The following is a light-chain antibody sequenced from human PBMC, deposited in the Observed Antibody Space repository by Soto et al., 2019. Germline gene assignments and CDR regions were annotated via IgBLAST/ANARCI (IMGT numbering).Light chain of an antibody. Sequence: QLVLTQSPSASASLGASVKLTCTLSSGDTTYAIAWHQQQPEKGPRYLMNLNSDGSHSKGDGIPDRFSGSSSGAERYLTISSLQSEDEADYYCQTWGTGPLVFGGGTKLTVL. V-gene: IGLV4-69*01. CDR3: QTWGTGPLV. J-gene: IGLJ2*01. CDR1: SGDTTYA. CDR2: LNSDGSH.